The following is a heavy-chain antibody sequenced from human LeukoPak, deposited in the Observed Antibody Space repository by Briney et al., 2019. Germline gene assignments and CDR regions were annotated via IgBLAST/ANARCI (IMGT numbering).Heavy chain of an antibody. CDR2: IRYDGSNK. CDR3: ASGSYSLWSG. Sequence: GGSLRLSCAASGFTFSSYGMHWVRQAPGKGLEWVAFIRYDGSNKYYADSVKGRFTVSRDNSKNTLYLQMNSLRAEDTAVYYCASGSYSLWSGWGQGTLVTVSS. CDR1: GFTFSSYG. J-gene: IGHJ4*02. V-gene: IGHV3-30*02. D-gene: IGHD1-26*01.